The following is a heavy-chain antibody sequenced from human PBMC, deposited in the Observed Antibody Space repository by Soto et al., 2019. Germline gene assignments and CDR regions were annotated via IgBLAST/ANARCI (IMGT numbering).Heavy chain of an antibody. D-gene: IGHD6-13*01. J-gene: IGHJ5*02. V-gene: IGHV1-18*01. CDR3: ARDGEYSSSWYNWFDP. Sequence: SVKLSCEASGYSFTSYGISWVRQAPKQGLEWMGWISAYNGNTNYAQKLQGRVTMTTDTSTSTAYMELRSLRSDDTAVYYCARDGEYSSSWYNWFDPWGQGTLVTVSS. CDR1: GYSFTSYG. CDR2: ISAYNGNT.